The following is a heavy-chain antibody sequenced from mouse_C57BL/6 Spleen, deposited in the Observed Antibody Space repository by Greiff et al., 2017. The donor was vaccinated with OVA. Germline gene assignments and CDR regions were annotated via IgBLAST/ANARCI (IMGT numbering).Heavy chain of an antibody. CDR2: IYPGSGST. V-gene: IGHV1-55*01. CDR3: ARGITTVVDPYYFDY. D-gene: IGHD1-1*01. J-gene: IGHJ2*01. CDR1: GYTFTSYW. Sequence: QVQLQQPGAELVKPGASVKMSCKASGYTFTSYWITWVKQRPGQGLEWIGDIYPGSGSTNYNEKFKSKATLTVDTSSSTAYMQLSSLTSEDSAVYYCARGITTVVDPYYFDYWGQGTTLTVSS.